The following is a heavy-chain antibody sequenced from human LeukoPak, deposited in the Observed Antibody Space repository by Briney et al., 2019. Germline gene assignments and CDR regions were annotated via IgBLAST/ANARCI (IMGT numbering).Heavy chain of an antibody. Sequence: GGSLRLSCAASGFTFSSYWMHWVRHTPGKGLVWVSRIKGDGSSTSYADSVKGRFTISRDNAKNTLYLQMNSLRAEDTAVYYCAKDRIAVATYYFDYWGQGTLVTVSS. D-gene: IGHD6-19*01. CDR1: GFTFSSYW. J-gene: IGHJ4*02. CDR3: AKDRIAVATYYFDY. V-gene: IGHV3-74*01. CDR2: IKGDGSST.